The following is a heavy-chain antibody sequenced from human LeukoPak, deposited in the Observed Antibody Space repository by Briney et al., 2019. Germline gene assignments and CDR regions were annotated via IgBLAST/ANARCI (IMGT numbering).Heavy chain of an antibody. CDR2: IYNSGST. CDR3: VRDSDDYYWALDF. CDR1: GGSISIDNYY. V-gene: IGHV4-31*03. D-gene: IGHD3-10*01. Sequence: SETLSLTCTVSGGSISIDNYYWSWIRQHPGKGLEWIGYIYNSGSTYYNPSLKSRVTISIDTSKDQFSLNLSSVTPEDTAVYYCVRDSDDYYWALDFWGQGTPVTVSS. J-gene: IGHJ4*02.